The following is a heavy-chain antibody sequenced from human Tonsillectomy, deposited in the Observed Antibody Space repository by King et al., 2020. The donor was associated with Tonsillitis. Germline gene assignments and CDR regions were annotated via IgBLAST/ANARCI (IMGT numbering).Heavy chain of an antibody. D-gene: IGHD3-10*01. Sequence: QLQLQESGPGLVKPSETLSLTCTVSGDSISRSSYYWGWIRQPPGKGLEWIGSIYYSGSTYYNPSLKSRVTISVDTSKNQFSLKLSSVTAADTAVYYCARDGSHQGLFWFDPWGQGTLVTVSS. V-gene: IGHV4-39*07. CDR1: GDSISRSSYY. CDR3: ARDGSHQGLFWFDP. J-gene: IGHJ5*02. CDR2: IYYSGST.